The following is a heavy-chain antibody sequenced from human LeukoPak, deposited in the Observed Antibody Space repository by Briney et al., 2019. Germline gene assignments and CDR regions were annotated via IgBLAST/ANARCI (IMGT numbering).Heavy chain of an antibody. CDR1: GYTFTGYY. V-gene: IGHV1-2*02. D-gene: IGHD6-19*01. J-gene: IGHJ6*03. CDR2: INPNSGGT. Sequence: ASVKVSCKASGYTFTGYYMHWVRQAPGQGLEWMGWINPNSGGTNYAQKFQGRVTMTRDTSISTAYMELSRLRSDDTAVYYCAREGSSGWTDPYYYMDVWGKGTTVTVSS. CDR3: AREGSSGWTDPYYYMDV.